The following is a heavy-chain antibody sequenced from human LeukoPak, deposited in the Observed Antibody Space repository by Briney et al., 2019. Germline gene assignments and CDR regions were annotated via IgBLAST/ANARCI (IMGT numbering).Heavy chain of an antibody. Sequence: ASVKVSCKASGYTFTNYGISWVRQAPGQGLEWMGWINPNSGGTNYAQKFQGRVTMTRDTSISTAYMELSRLRSDDTAVYYCARVRYSSSWYRKHNWFDPWGQGTLVTVSS. V-gene: IGHV1-2*02. CDR1: GYTFTNYG. D-gene: IGHD6-13*01. CDR3: ARVRYSSSWYRKHNWFDP. J-gene: IGHJ5*02. CDR2: INPNSGGT.